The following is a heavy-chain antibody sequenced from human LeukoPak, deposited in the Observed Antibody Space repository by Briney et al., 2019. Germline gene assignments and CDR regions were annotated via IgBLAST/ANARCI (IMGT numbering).Heavy chain of an antibody. CDR3: AREIRGYSYFDY. V-gene: IGHV3-11*01. CDR1: GFTFSDYY. Sequence: GGSLRLSCAASGFTFSDYYMNWIRQAPGKRLEWVSYISSSGSTIYYADSVKGRFTISRDNAKNSLYLQMNSLRAEDTAVYYCAREIRGYSYFDYWGQGTLVTVSS. CDR2: ISSSGSTI. D-gene: IGHD1-26*01. J-gene: IGHJ4*02.